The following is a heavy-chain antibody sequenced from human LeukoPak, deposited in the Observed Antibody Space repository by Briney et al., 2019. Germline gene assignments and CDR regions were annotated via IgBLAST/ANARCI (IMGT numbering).Heavy chain of an antibody. CDR2: TWTAGSS. D-gene: IGHD1-26*01. Sequence: PGGSLRLSCAASGFSVSGYYMSWVRQAPEKGLEWVSVTWTAGSSNYAASVEGGFTVSRDNSKNTLFLQMNSLRDEDTAVYYCVRGPSGNPTDSWGQGTLVTVSS. CDR1: GFSVSGYY. V-gene: IGHV3-66*01. J-gene: IGHJ4*02. CDR3: VRGPSGNPTDS.